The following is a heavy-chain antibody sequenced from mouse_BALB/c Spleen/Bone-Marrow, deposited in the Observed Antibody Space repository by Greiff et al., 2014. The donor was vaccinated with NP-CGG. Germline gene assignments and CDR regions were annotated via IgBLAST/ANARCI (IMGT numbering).Heavy chain of an antibody. V-gene: IGHV1-4*01. D-gene: IGHD2-3*01. CDR3: ARRDDGYVFFDY. CDR2: INPSSGYT. Sequence: VQLQESGAELARPGASVKMSCRASGYTFTTYTIHWVRQRPGQGLEWIGYINPSSGYTNYIQKFKDKATLTADKSSSTAYMQLSGLTSEDSAVYYCARRDDGYVFFDYWGQGTTLTVSS. CDR1: GYTFTTYT. J-gene: IGHJ2*01.